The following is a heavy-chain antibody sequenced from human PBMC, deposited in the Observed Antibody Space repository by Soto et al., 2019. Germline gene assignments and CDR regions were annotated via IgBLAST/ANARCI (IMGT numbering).Heavy chain of an antibody. CDR1: GASFSSYY. D-gene: IGHD6-19*01. CDR3: ATGGSGLASDY. CDR2: IYYSGST. V-gene: IGHV4-59*01. J-gene: IGHJ4*02. Sequence: PXASLSLTCTVSGASFSSYYWSWIRQPPGKGLEWIGYIYYSGSTNYNPSLKSRVTISVDTSENQFSLKLSSVTAADTAVYYCATGGSGLASDYWGQGTLVTVSS.